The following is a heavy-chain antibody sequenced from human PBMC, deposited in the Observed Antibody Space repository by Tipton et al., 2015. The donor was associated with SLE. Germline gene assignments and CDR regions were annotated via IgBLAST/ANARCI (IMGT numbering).Heavy chain of an antibody. Sequence: TLSLTCTVSGGSIGSYYWSWIRQPPGKGLEWIGYIYYSGSTNYNPSLKSRVTISVDTSKNQFSLKLSSVTAADTAVYYCARGSWGWYFDLWGRGTLVTVSS. CDR2: IYYSGST. J-gene: IGHJ2*01. D-gene: IGHD3-16*01. V-gene: IGHV4-59*12. CDR3: ARGSWGWYFDL. CDR1: GGSIGSYY.